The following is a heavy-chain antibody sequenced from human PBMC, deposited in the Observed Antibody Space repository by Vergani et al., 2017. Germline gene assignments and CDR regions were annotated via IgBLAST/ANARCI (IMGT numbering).Heavy chain of an antibody. J-gene: IGHJ5*02. V-gene: IGHV4-59*01. CDR1: GGSISSYY. D-gene: IGHD3-9*01. CDR2: IYYSGST. Sequence: QVQLQESGPGLVKPSETLSLTCTVSGGSISSYYWRWIRQPPGKGLEWIGYIYYSGSTNYNPSLKSRVTISVDTSKNQFSLKLSSVTAADTAVYYCARGHYDILTGYYPHNWFDPWGQGTLVTVSS. CDR3: ARGHYDILTGYYPHNWFDP.